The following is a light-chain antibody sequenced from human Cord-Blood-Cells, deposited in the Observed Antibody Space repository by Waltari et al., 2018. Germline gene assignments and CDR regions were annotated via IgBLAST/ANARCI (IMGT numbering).Light chain of an antibody. CDR2: DVS. CDR1: SSDVGGYNY. CDR3: SSYTSSSTYV. V-gene: IGLV2-14*03. Sequence: QSALTQPASVSGSPGQSITISCTGTSSDVGGYNYVSWYQQHPGKVPKLMSYDVSNRPSGVSNRFSGSKSGNTASLTISGLQAEDEADYYCSSYTSSSTYVFGTGTKVTVL. J-gene: IGLJ1*01.